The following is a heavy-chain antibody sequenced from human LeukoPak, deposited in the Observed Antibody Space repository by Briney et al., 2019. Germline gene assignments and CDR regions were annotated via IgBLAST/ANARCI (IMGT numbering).Heavy chain of an antibody. CDR1: GYTFTSYG. Sequence: GASVKVSCKASGYTFTSYGISWVRQAPGQGLEWMGWISAYNGNTNYAQKLQGRVTMTTDTSTSTAYMELRSLRSDDTAVYYCARDRKRTYYYGSGSYYKVHWFDPWGQGTLVTVSS. CDR3: ARDRKRTYYYGSGSYYKVHWFDP. V-gene: IGHV1-18*01. D-gene: IGHD3-10*01. CDR2: ISAYNGNT. J-gene: IGHJ5*02.